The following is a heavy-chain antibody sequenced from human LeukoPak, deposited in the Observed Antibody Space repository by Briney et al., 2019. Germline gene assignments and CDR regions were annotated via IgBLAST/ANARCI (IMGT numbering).Heavy chain of an antibody. Sequence: ASVKVSCKASGYTFTSYGISWVRQAPGQGLEWMGWISAYNGNTNYAQKLQGRVTMTTDTSTSTAYMELRSLRSDDTAVYYCARLFPYCSSTSCYAGLGLVDYWGQGTLVSVSS. V-gene: IGHV1-18*01. CDR2: ISAYNGNT. D-gene: IGHD2-2*01. CDR3: ARLFPYCSSTSCYAGLGLVDY. J-gene: IGHJ4*02. CDR1: GYTFTSYG.